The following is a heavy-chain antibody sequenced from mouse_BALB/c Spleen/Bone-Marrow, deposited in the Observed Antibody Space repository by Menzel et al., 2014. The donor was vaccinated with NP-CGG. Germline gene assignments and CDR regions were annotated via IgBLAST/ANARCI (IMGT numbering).Heavy chain of an antibody. CDR2: INPGSGGI. J-gene: IGHJ4*01. CDR3: ARELVRGMDY. CDR1: GYAFTNYW. D-gene: IGHD1-1*01. V-gene: IGHV1-54*01. Sequence: QVHVKQSGAELVRPGTSVKASCKASGYAFTNYWIEWIKQRPGQGLEWIGVINPGSGGINYNEKFKGKATLTADKSSSTAYMQLSSLTSDDSAAYFCARELVRGMDYWGQGTSVTVSS.